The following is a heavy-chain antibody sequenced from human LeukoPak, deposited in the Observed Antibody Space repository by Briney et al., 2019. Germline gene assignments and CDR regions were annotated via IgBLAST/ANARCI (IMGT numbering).Heavy chain of an antibody. V-gene: IGHV1-46*01. Sequence: ASVKVSCKASGYTFTSYYMHWVRQAPGQGLEWMGIINPSGGSTSYAQKFQGRVTMTRDTSTSTVYMELSSLRSEDTAVYYCARGLLWFGELLDYYYGMQVWGQGTTVTVSS. D-gene: IGHD3-10*01. CDR1: GYTFTSYY. CDR2: INPSGGST. CDR3: ARGLLWFGELLDYYYGMQV. J-gene: IGHJ6*02.